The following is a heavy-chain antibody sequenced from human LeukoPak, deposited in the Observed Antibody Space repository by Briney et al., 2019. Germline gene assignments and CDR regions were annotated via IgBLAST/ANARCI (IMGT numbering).Heavy chain of an antibody. D-gene: IGHD6-13*01. CDR2: IYTRGST. J-gene: IGHJ4*02. Sequence: KASETLSLTCTVSGASISRYYWSWVRQPAGEGLEWIGRIYTRGSTNYKPSLKSRVTMSVDTSKNQFSLKLTSVTAADTAVYYCARDGVENSSWYPLDSWGPGTLVTVSS. CDR1: GASISRYY. CDR3: ARDGVENSSWYPLDS. V-gene: IGHV4-4*07.